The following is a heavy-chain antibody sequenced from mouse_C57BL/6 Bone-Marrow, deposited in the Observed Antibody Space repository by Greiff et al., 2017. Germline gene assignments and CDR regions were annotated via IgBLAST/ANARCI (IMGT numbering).Heavy chain of an antibody. D-gene: IGHD1-1*01. Sequence: LVAPSPSLSITCTVSGFSLTSYAISWVRQPPGKGLEWLGVIWTGGGTNYNSALKSRLSISKDNSKSQVFLKMNSLQTDDTARYYCARSVYYYGSSSHAMDYWGQGTSVTVSS. CDR2: IWTGGGT. CDR3: ARSVYYYGSSSHAMDY. V-gene: IGHV2-9-1*01. J-gene: IGHJ4*01. CDR1: GFSLTSYA.